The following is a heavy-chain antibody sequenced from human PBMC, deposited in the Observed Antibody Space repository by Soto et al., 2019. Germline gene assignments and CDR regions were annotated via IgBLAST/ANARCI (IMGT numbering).Heavy chain of an antibody. CDR1: SGSFSGYY. J-gene: IGHJ2*01. CDR3: ARGTREGWYFDL. Sequence: QVQLQQWGAGLLKPSETLSLTCAVYSGSFSGYYWSWIRQPPGKGLEWIGEINHSGSTKYNPSLESRVTISVDTSKNQFSLKLSSVTAADPAVYYCARGTREGWYFDLWGRGTLVTVSS. CDR2: INHSGST. V-gene: IGHV4-34*01.